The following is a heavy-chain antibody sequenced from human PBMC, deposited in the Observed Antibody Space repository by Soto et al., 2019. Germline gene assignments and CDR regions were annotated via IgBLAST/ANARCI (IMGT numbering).Heavy chain of an antibody. CDR1: GYTLTELS. Sequence: GASVKVSCKVSGYTLTELSMHWVRQAPGKGLEWMGGFDPEDGETIYAQKFQGRVTMTEDTSTDTAYMELSSLRSEDTAVYYCATAGNWNDVIRYFDYWGQGTLVTVSS. J-gene: IGHJ4*02. CDR3: ATAGNWNDVIRYFDY. CDR2: FDPEDGET. D-gene: IGHD1-1*01. V-gene: IGHV1-24*01.